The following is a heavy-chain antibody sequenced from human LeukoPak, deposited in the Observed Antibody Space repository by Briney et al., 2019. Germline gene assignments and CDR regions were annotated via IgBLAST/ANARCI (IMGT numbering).Heavy chain of an antibody. CDR1: GGSISRDY. V-gene: IGHV4-4*07. D-gene: IGHD3-10*01. J-gene: IGHJ6*03. CDR2: IYTSGGS. CDR3: ATDAYYYGSGSYDPNYSYYTDV. Sequence: SETLCLTCAVSGGSISRDYRSWIRQRPGEGLESNARIYTSGGSNYNPSLKSRVTMSVDTSKNQFSLKLSSVTAAATAVYYCATDAYYYGSGSYDPNYSYYTDVWGKGTTVTVSS.